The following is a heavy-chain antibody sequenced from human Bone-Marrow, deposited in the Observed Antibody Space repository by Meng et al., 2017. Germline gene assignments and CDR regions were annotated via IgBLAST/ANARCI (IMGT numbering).Heavy chain of an antibody. V-gene: IGHV3-21*01. D-gene: IGHD2-21*01. CDR3: PRVETAVDYSSGGDD. CDR2: ISSESAHI. Sequence: GESLKISCAASGFTFSSYSMNWVRQAPGKGLEWVSAISSESAHILYAESVKGRFIISRDNAKNSLYLQMDSLRADDTAIYYCPRVETAVDYSSGGDDWGQGTTVTVSS. J-gene: IGHJ6*02. CDR1: GFTFSSYS.